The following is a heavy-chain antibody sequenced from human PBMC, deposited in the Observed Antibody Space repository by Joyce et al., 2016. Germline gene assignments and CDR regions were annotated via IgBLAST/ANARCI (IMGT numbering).Heavy chain of an antibody. CDR3: ARDNIGSYDY. D-gene: IGHD1-26*01. J-gene: IGHJ4*02. V-gene: IGHV3-72*01. CDR2: IRSKAKSDTT. CDR1: GFGVSDYY. Sequence: EVQLVESGGGLVQPGGSLRLSCAASGFGVSDYYMDWVRQAPGKRLEWVGRIRSKAKSDTTEYGASVKGRFSISRDDSKNALFLQMDSLKTDDTAVYYCARDNIGSYDYWGQGTLVIVSS.